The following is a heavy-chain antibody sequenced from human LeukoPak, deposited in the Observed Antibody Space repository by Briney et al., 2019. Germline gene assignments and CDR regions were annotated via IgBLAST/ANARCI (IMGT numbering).Heavy chain of an antibody. CDR1: GFTFSNNA. V-gene: IGHV3-23*01. J-gene: IGHJ4*02. Sequence: GGSLRLSCAASGFTFSNNAMSWVRQAPGKGQEWVSAVSASAASTYYADSVKGRFTISRDNSNNTLYLQMNSLRVEDTAVYYCAKSKSTGLYDSFAYLFDSWGQGTLVTVSS. CDR3: AKSKSTGLYDSFAYLFDS. CDR2: VSASAAST. D-gene: IGHD3-16*01.